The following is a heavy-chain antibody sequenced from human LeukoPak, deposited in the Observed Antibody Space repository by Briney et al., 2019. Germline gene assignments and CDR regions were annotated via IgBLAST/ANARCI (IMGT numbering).Heavy chain of an antibody. CDR1: GFTFDDYA. CDR2: ISWNSGSI. J-gene: IGHJ4*02. Sequence: PGGSLRLSCAASGFTFDDYAMHWVRQAPGKGLEWVSGISWNSGSIGYADSVKGRFTISRDNAKNSLYLQMNSLRAEDTAVYYCARGFRPIDYWGQGTLVTVSS. CDR3: ARGFRPIDY. V-gene: IGHV3-9*01.